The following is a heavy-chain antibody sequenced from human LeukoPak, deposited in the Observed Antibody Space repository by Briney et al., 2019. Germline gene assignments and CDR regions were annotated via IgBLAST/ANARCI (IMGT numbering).Heavy chain of an antibody. Sequence: ASVKVSCRASGYTFTVNYIHWVPQAPGQRLEWMGWMNPNTGGTKYAPKFQGRVTMTRDTSISTAYMELSSLRSDDTAVYHCARGVGSSWFVPWGQGTLVTVSS. V-gene: IGHV1-2*02. CDR1: GYTFTVNY. D-gene: IGHD6-13*01. CDR2: MNPNTGGT. CDR3: ARGVGSSWFVP. J-gene: IGHJ5*02.